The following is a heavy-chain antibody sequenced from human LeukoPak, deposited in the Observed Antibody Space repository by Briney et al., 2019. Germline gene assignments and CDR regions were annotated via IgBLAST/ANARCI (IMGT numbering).Heavy chain of an antibody. CDR3: IRGGIQVSGIDAFDI. CDR1: GFTFSSYD. D-gene: IGHD5/OR15-5a*01. Sequence: GGSLRLSCAASGFTFSSYDMHWVRQAPGRGLEWVSAIGIAGDTYYPDSVKGRFIISRENAKNSMYLQMNSLKDGDTAVYYCIRGGIQVSGIDAFDIWGQGTMVTVSS. J-gene: IGHJ3*02. CDR2: IGIAGDT. V-gene: IGHV3-13*01.